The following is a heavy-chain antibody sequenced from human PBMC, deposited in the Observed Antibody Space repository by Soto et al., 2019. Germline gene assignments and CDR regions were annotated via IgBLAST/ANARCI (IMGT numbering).Heavy chain of an antibody. CDR1: GYPITNFYF. J-gene: IGHJ3*02. D-gene: IGHD2-21*01. Sequence: SETLSLPCAVSGYPITNFYFWCLSQKPPGERLWWIGIIYHDGTTNYNPSLKSRFIISGDTSKNHFSLEFSSLTAADTAVYSCVRDTSCSLQLGFDIWGQGTMVTVPS. CDR3: VRDTSCSLQLGFDI. V-gene: IGHV4-38-2*02. CDR2: IYHDGTT.